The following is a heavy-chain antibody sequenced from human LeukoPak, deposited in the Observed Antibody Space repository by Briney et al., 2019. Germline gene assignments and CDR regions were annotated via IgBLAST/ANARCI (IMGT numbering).Heavy chain of an antibody. CDR1: GCTFSSCS. Sequence: PGGSLRLSCAASGCTFSSCSMNWVRQAPGKGLEWVSSISSSSSYIYYADSVKGRFTISRDNAKNSLYLQTNSVRTEDTAVYYCAIDEDHRNIRVCYTDYWGQGTLFTVSS. V-gene: IGHV3-21*01. CDR2: ISSSSSYI. D-gene: IGHD2-8*01. CDR3: AIDEDHRNIRVCYTDY. J-gene: IGHJ4*02.